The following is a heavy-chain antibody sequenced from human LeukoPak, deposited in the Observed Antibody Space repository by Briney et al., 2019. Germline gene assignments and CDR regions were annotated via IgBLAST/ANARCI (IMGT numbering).Heavy chain of an antibody. D-gene: IGHD3-22*01. CDR3: ARDRRNYYGSDGHYYRRDGDY. CDR1: GFTFSIYA. Sequence: PGGSLSLSCAASGFTFSIYAMSWVRQAPGKGLQWVSSITSRGESTWYVDSVKGRFTITRDNSENTLYLQMLSLRDEDTAVYYCARDRRNYYGSDGHYYRRDGDYWGRGTLVSVSS. V-gene: IGHV3-23*01. CDR2: ITSRGEST. J-gene: IGHJ4*02.